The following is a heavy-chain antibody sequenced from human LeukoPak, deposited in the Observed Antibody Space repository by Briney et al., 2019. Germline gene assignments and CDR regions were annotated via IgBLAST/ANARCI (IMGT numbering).Heavy chain of an antibody. V-gene: IGHV3-30*18. CDR3: AKAPGSSGRLYYFDS. CDR2: ISFDGSNK. CDR1: GFTFSSYG. J-gene: IGHJ4*02. Sequence: GGSLRLSCAASGFTFSSYGMHWVRQAPGKGLDWVAVISFDGSNKYYADSVKGRFTISRDNSKNTLYLQMNSLRGEDTSVYYCAKAPGSSGRLYYFDSWGQGTLVTVSS. D-gene: IGHD3-22*01.